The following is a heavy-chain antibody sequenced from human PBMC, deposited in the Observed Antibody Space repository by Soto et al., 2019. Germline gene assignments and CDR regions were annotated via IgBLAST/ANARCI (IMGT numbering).Heavy chain of an antibody. CDR3: AREDRYNWNHHYYYGMDV. CDR2: IIPIFGTA. D-gene: IGHD1-20*01. Sequence: SVKVSCKASGGTFSSYAISWVRQAPGQGLEWMGGIIPIFGTANYAQKFQGRVTITADESTSTAYMELSSLRSEDTAVYYCAREDRYNWNHHYYYGMDVWGQGITVTVSS. CDR1: GGTFSSYA. J-gene: IGHJ6*02. V-gene: IGHV1-69*13.